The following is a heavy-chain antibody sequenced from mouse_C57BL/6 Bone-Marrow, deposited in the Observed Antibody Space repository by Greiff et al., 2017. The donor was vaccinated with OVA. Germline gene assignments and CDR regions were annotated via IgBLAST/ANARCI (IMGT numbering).Heavy chain of an antibody. J-gene: IGHJ4*01. CDR1: GFTFSDYG. D-gene: IGHD3-2*02. CDR2: ISNLAYSI. Sequence: DVKLVESGGGLVQPGGSLKLSCAASGFTFSDYGMAWVRQAPRKGPEWVAFISNLAYSIYYADTVTGRFTISRENAKNTLYLEMSSLRSEDTAMYYCARTAQASYAMDYWGQGTSVTVSS. CDR3: ARTAQASYAMDY. V-gene: IGHV5-15*01.